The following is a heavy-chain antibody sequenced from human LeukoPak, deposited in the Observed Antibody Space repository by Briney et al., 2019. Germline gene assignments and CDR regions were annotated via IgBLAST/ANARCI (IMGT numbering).Heavy chain of an antibody. CDR1: GFTFSTYW. CDR3: ALGATVTTPLFS. CDR2: INSDGSST. D-gene: IGHD4-11*01. J-gene: IGHJ4*02. V-gene: IGHV3-74*01. Sequence: PGGSLRLSWAASGFTFSTYWMHWVRQAPGKGLVWVSRINSDGSSTSYADSVKGRFTISRDNAKNTLYLQMNSLRAEDTAVYYCALGATVTTPLFSWGQGTLVTVSS.